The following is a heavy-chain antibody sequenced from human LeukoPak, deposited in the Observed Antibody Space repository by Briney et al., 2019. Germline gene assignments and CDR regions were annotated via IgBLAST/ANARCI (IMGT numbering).Heavy chain of an antibody. CDR2: IKQDGSEK. CDR3: ARWGYRVVPAAPELDY. V-gene: IGHV3-7*01. J-gene: IGHJ4*02. Sequence: GGSLRLSCAASGFTFSSYWMSWVRQAPGKGLEWVANIKQDGSEKYYVDSVKGRFTISRDNAKNSLYLQMNSLRAEDTAVYYCARWGYRVVPAAPELDYWGQGTLVTVSS. D-gene: IGHD2-2*01. CDR1: GFTFSSYW.